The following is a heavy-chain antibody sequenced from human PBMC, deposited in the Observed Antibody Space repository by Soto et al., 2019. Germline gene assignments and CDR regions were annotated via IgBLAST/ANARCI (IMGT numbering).Heavy chain of an antibody. J-gene: IGHJ4*02. D-gene: IGHD3-10*01. CDR1: GFTFSSYS. Sequence: GGSLRLSCAASGFTFSSYSMNWVRQAPGKGLEWVSYISSSSSTIYYADSVKGRFTISRDNAKNSLYLQMNSLRDEDTAVYYCARDFSMVRGVIPDYWGQGNLVTVSS. V-gene: IGHV3-48*02. CDR3: ARDFSMVRGVIPDY. CDR2: ISSSSSTI.